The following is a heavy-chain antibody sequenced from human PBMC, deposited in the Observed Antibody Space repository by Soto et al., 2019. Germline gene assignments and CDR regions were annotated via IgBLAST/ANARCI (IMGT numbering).Heavy chain of an antibody. J-gene: IGHJ4*02. V-gene: IGHV4-61*01. CDR3: ARVGAISSYVDY. Sequence: QVQLQESGPGLVKPSETLSLTCTVSGGSVSSGSYYWSWIRQPPGKGLEWIGYIYYSGSTNYNPSLKSRVTISVDTSKNQFSPKLSSVTAADPAVYYCARVGAISSYVDYWGQGTLVTVSS. CDR1: GGSVSSGSYY. D-gene: IGHD3-3*02. CDR2: IYYSGST.